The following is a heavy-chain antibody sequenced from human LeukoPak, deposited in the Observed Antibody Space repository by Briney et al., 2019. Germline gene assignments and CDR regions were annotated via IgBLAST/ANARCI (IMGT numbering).Heavy chain of an antibody. CDR1: GFTVSSNY. CDR2: ISDTGSGT. D-gene: IGHD1-26*01. V-gene: IGHV3-23*01. CDR3: AKNLLGSESFSWYFDL. J-gene: IGHJ2*01. Sequence: GTSLRLSCAASGFTVSSNYMSWVRQAPGKGLEWVSSISDTGSGTCYADSVKGRFTMSRDNSKNTLYLQMNSLRAEDTAVYYCAKNLLGSESFSWYFDLWGRGTLVTVSS.